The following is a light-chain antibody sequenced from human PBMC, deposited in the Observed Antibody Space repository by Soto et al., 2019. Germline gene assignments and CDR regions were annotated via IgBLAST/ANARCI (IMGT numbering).Light chain of an antibody. CDR2: KAS. Sequence: DIQMTQSPSTLSGSVGGRSTITCRASQTISSWLAWYQQKPGKAPKLLIYKASTLKSGVPSRFSGSGSGTEFTLTISSLQPDDFASYYCQQYFGYPLTFGQGTKV. V-gene: IGKV1-5*03. CDR1: QTISSW. J-gene: IGKJ1*01. CDR3: QQYFGYPLT.